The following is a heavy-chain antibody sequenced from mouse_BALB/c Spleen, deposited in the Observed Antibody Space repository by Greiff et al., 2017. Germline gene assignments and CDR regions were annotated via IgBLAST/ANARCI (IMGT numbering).Heavy chain of an antibody. CDR2: IRNKANGYTT. Sequence: EVQGVESGGGLVQPGGSLRLSCATSGFTFTAYYMSWVRQPPGKALEWLGFIRNKANGYTTEYSASLKGRFTISRDNSQSILYLQMNTLRAEDSATYYCARDGGNYGWFAYWGQGTLVTVSA. D-gene: IGHD2-1*01. J-gene: IGHJ3*01. CDR3: ARDGGNYGWFAY. CDR1: GFTFTAYY. V-gene: IGHV7-3*02.